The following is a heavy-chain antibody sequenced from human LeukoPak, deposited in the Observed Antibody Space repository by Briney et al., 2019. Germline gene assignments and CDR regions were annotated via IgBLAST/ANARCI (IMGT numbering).Heavy chain of an antibody. J-gene: IGHJ3*02. V-gene: IGHV4-34*01. Sequence: SETLSLTCAVYGEPFSGYYWSWIREPPGKGVEWVGEINHSGSTNYNPSVKGRVAISVDTSKNQFTLKLSSVTAADTAVYYGARPIAEWELLGRAFDIWGRGTMVTVSS. CDR1: GEPFSGYY. CDR3: ARPIAEWELLGRAFDI. CDR2: INHSGST. D-gene: IGHD1-26*01.